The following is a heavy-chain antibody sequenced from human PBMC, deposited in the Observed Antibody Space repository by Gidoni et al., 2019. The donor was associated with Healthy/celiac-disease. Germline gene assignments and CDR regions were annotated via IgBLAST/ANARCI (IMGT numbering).Heavy chain of an antibody. CDR2: ISYDGSNK. V-gene: IGHV3-30*18. CDR3: AKDRRGIIYFDY. D-gene: IGHD2-15*01. CDR1: GFTFSSYG. Sequence: QVQLVESGGGVVQPGRSLRLSCAASGFTFSSYGMHWVRQAPGKGLEWVAVISYDGSNKYYADSVKGRFTISRDNSKNTLYLQMNSLRAEDTAVYYCAKDRRGIIYFDYWGQGTLVTVSS. J-gene: IGHJ4*02.